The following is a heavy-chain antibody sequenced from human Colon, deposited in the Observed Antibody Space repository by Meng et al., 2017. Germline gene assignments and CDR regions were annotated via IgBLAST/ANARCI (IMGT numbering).Heavy chain of an antibody. CDR3: AGGPWEFDY. J-gene: IGHJ4*02. V-gene: IGHV4-61*01. CDR2: VDYSGST. CDR1: GASVSSGNHY. D-gene: IGHD1-26*01. Sequence: QVHLQESGPGRLRPSETLSLTCPVSGASVSSGNHYWSWIRQPPGKGLEYIAYVDYSGSTHYNPSLKSRVTVSVDTSKKQLSLKLSSVTAADTAVYYCAGGPWEFDYWGQGTLVTVSS.